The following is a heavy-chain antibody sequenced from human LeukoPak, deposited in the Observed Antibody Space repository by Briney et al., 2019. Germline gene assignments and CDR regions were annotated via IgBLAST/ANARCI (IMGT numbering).Heavy chain of an antibody. CDR2: IRSKANSYAT. CDR3: TRLGYCTNGVCYFDY. D-gene: IGHD2-8*01. Sequence: GGSLRLSCAASGFTFSGSAMHWVRQASGKGLEWVGRIRSKANSYATAYAASVKGRFTISRDDSKNTAYLQMNSLKTEDTAVYYCTRLGYCTNGVCYFDYWGQGILVTVSS. J-gene: IGHJ4*02. CDR1: GFTFSGSA. V-gene: IGHV3-73*01.